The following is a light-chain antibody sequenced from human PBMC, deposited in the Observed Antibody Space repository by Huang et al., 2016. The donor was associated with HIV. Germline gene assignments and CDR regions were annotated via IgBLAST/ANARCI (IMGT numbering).Light chain of an antibody. V-gene: IGKV3-20*01. CDR1: QIGSSND. Sequence: EIVLPQSPGILSLSPGQRATLAGRARQIGSSNDLAWYQQKPGQAPRRLIYGASSRATGIPDRCSGSGSGTDFTLTISRLEPEDCAVYYCQQFGTSPLTFGGGTKVEI. J-gene: IGKJ4*01. CDR2: GAS. CDR3: QQFGTSPLT.